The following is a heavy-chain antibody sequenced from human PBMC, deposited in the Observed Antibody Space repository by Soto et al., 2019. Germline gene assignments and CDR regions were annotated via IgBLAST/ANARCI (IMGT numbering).Heavy chain of an antibody. CDR3: ARAYGDLDV. Sequence: ASVKVSCKASGYTFSSYDINWVRQATGQGLEWMGWMIPKSGNTGYAQKFQGRVTMTRDTSISTAYMEVSSLRSEDTAMYYCARAYGDLDVWGQGTTVTVSS. J-gene: IGHJ6*02. D-gene: IGHD2-21*01. CDR1: GYTFSSYD. CDR2: MIPKSGNT. V-gene: IGHV1-8*01.